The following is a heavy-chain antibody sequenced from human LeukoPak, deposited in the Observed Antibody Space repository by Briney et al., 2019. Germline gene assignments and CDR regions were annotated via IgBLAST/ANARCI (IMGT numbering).Heavy chain of an antibody. D-gene: IGHD6-19*01. CDR3: ATDADSSVWSHDAFDI. CDR2: FDPEDGET. Sequence: GASVKVSCKVSGYTLTELSMHWVRQAPGKGLEWMGGFDPEDGETIYAQKFQGRVTMTEDTSTDTAYMELSSLRSEDTAVYYCATDADSSVWSHDAFDIWGQGTMVTVS. J-gene: IGHJ3*02. CDR1: GYTLTELS. V-gene: IGHV1-24*01.